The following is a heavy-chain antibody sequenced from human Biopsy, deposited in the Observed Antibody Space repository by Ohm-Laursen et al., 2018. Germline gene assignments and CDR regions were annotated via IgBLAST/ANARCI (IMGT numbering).Heavy chain of an antibody. Sequence: LRLSCTASGFTFSDYQMSWIRQTPGKGLEWIGHVYYSGTTTYNPSLRSRVTISVDTSMNQISLRLQSVTAADTAIYYCTRATNSTGWPYYYFYGMDIWGQGTTVTVSS. CDR2: VYYSGTT. J-gene: IGHJ6*02. D-gene: IGHD2/OR15-2a*01. CDR1: GFTFSDYQ. CDR3: TRATNSTGWPYYYFYGMDI. V-gene: IGHV4-59*01.